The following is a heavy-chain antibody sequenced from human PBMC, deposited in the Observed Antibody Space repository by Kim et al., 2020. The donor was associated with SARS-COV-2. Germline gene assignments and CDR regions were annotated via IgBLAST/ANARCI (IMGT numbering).Heavy chain of an antibody. CDR3: AREELCTNGVCVDY. Sequence: SVKVSCKASGGTFSSYAISWVRQAPGQGLEWMGGIIPIFGTANYAQKFQGRVTITADESTSTAYMELSSLRSEDTAVYYCAREELCTNGVCVDYWGQGTLVTVSS. J-gene: IGHJ4*02. D-gene: IGHD2-8*01. CDR1: GGTFSSYA. V-gene: IGHV1-69*13. CDR2: IIPIFGTA.